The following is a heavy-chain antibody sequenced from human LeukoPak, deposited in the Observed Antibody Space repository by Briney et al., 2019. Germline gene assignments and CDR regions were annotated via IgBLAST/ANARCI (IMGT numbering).Heavy chain of an antibody. D-gene: IGHD3-22*01. V-gene: IGHV4-59*08. J-gene: IGHJ6*02. CDR3: ARSIVVSVNYFYYGMDV. CDR1: GGSISSYY. CDR2: IYYSWST. Sequence: PSETLSLTCTVSGGSISSYYWNWIRQPPGKGLEWIGYIYYSWSTNYNPSLKSRVTISVDTSKNQFSLKLSSVTAADTAVYYCARSIVVSVNYFYYGMDVWGQGTTVTVSS.